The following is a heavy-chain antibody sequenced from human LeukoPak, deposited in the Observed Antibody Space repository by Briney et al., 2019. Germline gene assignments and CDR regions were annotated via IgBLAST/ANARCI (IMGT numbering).Heavy chain of an antibody. Sequence: SETLSLACAVYGGSLSGYYWSWIRQPPGKGLEWIGEINHSGSTNYNPSLKSRVTISVDTSKNQFSLKLSSVTAADTAVYYCARGLHPDPITMVRGVINGYFDYWGQGTLVTVSS. J-gene: IGHJ4*02. CDR2: INHSGST. D-gene: IGHD3-10*01. V-gene: IGHV4-34*01. CDR3: ARGLHPDPITMVRGVINGYFDY. CDR1: GGSLSGYY.